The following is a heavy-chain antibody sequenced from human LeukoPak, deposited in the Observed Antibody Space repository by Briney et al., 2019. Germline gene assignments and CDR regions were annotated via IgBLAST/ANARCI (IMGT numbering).Heavy chain of an antibody. CDR2: INHSGST. CDR1: GGSFSGYY. J-gene: IGHJ4*02. V-gene: IGHV4-34*01. Sequence: ASETLSLTCAVYGGSFSGYYWSWIRQPPGKGLEWIGEINHSGSTNYNPSLKSRVTISVDTSKNQFSLKLGSVTAADTAVYYCARGRPDIVVVPAAIYYWGQGTLVTVSS. CDR3: ARGRPDIVVVPAAIYY. D-gene: IGHD2-2*01.